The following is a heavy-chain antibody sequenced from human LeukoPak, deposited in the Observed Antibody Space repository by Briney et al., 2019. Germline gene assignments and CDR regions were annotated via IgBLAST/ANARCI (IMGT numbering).Heavy chain of an antibody. CDR1: GFTFSNYG. CDR2: INSDGSST. J-gene: IGHJ3*02. Sequence: GGSLRLSCAASGFTFSNYGMSWVRQAPGKGLVWVSRINSDGSSTSYADSVKGRFTISRDNAKNTLYLQMNSLRAEDTAVYYCARPSFVLYSGSGGDAFDIWGQGTMVTVSS. D-gene: IGHD1-26*01. V-gene: IGHV3-74*01. CDR3: ARPSFVLYSGSGGDAFDI.